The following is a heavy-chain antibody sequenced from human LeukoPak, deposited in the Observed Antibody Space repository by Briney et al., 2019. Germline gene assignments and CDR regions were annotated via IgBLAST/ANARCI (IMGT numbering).Heavy chain of an antibody. CDR3: ARVRGVILFFDY. Sequence: ASVKVSCKTSGYTFSSHSMNWVRQAPGQGLEWLGWISPYNGNTKYAQKIQGRATMTTDTSTSTAYMELRSLRSDDTAVYYCARVRGVILFFDYWGQGTLVTVSS. CDR2: ISPYNGNT. D-gene: IGHD3-10*01. V-gene: IGHV1-18*01. CDR1: GYTFSSHS. J-gene: IGHJ4*02.